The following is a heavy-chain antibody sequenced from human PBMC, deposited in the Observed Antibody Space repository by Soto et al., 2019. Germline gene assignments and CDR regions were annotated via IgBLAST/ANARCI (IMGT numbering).Heavy chain of an antibody. CDR1: GFSFSDYS. J-gene: IGHJ4*02. Sequence: EVQLLESGGGLVHPGGSLRLSCVASGFSFSDYSMTWVRQGPGRGLEWVATLTPTGTTFYADSVKGRFTISRDNNRNTLNLQMNSLRAEDTAVYYCAKEAAAGHWAQGTLVTVSS. CDR2: LTPTGTT. CDR3: AKEAAAGH. V-gene: IGHV3-23*01. D-gene: IGHD6-13*01.